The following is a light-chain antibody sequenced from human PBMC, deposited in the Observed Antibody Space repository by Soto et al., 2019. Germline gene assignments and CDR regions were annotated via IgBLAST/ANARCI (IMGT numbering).Light chain of an antibody. CDR2: EVS. CDR3: TSYTSSSTHYV. V-gene: IGLV2-14*01. J-gene: IGLJ1*01. CDR1: SSDVGDYNS. Sequence: QSVVSESACECVSLGQLITIFCTGTSSDVGDYNSVSWYRQHPGKAPKVMIYEVSNRPSGVSNRFSGSKSGNTASLTISGLQAEDEADYYCTSYTSSSTHYVFGTGTKVTVL.